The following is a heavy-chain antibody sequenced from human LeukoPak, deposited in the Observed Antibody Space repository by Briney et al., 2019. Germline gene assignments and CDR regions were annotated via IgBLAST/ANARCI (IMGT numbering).Heavy chain of an antibody. CDR3: TRDPVWGVDY. Sequence: PGRSLRLSCTASGFTFGDYAMSWVRQAPGKGLEGVGFIRSKAYGGTTEYAASVKGRLTISRDDSKSTAYLQMNSLKTEDTAVYYCTRDPVWGVDYWGQGTLVTVSS. J-gene: IGHJ4*02. CDR2: IRSKAYGGTT. D-gene: IGHD3-16*01. CDR1: GFTFGDYA. V-gene: IGHV3-49*04.